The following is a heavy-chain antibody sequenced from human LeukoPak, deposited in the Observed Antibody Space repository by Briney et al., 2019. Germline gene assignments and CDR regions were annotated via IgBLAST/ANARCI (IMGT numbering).Heavy chain of an antibody. J-gene: IGHJ4*02. CDR2: IYTSGST. D-gene: IGHD3-10*01. Sequence: SETLSLTCTVSGGSISSYYWSWIRQPAGKGLEWIGRIYTSGSTNYNPSLKSRVTMSIDTSKNQFSLKLSSVTAADTAIYYCARDAKYYYGSRTYFFFEYWGQGTLLSVSS. CDR1: GGSISSYY. V-gene: IGHV4-4*07. CDR3: ARDAKYYYGSRTYFFFEY.